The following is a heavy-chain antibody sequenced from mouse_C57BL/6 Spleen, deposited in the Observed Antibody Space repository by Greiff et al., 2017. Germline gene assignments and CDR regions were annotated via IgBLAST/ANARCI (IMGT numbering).Heavy chain of an antibody. CDR1: GYTFTSYW. CDR3: ARGAYYGNDWYFDV. J-gene: IGHJ1*03. V-gene: IGHV1-55*01. D-gene: IGHD2-10*01. CDR2: IYPGSGST. Sequence: QVQLQQPGAELVKPGASVKMSCKASGYTFTSYWITWVKQRPGQGLEWIGDIYPGSGSTNYNEKFKSKATLTVATSSSTAYMQLSSLTSEDSAVYYCARGAYYGNDWYFDVWGTGTTVTVSS.